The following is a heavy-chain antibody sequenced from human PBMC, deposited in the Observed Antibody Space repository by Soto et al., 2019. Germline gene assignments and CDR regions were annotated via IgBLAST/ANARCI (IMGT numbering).Heavy chain of an antibody. V-gene: IGHV1-2*02. J-gene: IGHJ6*02. CDR1: GYTFTGYY. Sequence: AAVKVSCKASGYTFTGYYMHWVRQAPGQGLEWMGWINPNSGGTNYAQKFQGRVTMTRDTSISTAYMELSRLRSDDTAVYYCARDNVPLEGARNPDNYCGIDVSGEGTKVTDCS. CDR2: INPNSGGT. D-gene: IGHD6-25*01. CDR3: ARDNVPLEGARNPDNYCGIDV.